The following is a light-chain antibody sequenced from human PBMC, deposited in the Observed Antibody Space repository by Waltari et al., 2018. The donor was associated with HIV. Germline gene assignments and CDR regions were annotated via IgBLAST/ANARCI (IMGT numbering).Light chain of an antibody. CDR3: QSTDRSGSYII. CDR1: ALSMQY. J-gene: IGLJ2*01. Sequence: SYELTQPPSLSVSPGQTARITCSGDALSMQYGYWYQQKPGQAPVLVIYKDRERSPGIQERFAGSSSETTDTLTISGAQAEDEADYVCQSTDRSGSYIIFGGGTKLTVL. CDR2: KDR. V-gene: IGLV3-25*03.